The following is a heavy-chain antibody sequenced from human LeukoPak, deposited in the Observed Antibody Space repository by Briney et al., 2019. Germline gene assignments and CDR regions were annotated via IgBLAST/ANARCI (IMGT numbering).Heavy chain of an antibody. CDR3: ARGTERGFDY. CDR1: GFTFSSHG. J-gene: IGHJ4*02. V-gene: IGHV3-23*01. Sequence: GGSLRLSCEGSGFTFSSHGMTWVRQAPGKGLDWVSGINGRGDDKYYRDSVKGRFTISRDNSKNTLYLQMNSLRAEDTAVYYCARGTERGFDYWGQGTLVTVSS. CDR2: INGRGDDK. D-gene: IGHD1-1*01.